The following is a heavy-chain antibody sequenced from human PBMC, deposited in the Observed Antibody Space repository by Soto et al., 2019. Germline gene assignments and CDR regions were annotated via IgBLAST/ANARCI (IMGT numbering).Heavy chain of an antibody. J-gene: IGHJ5*02. V-gene: IGHV1-3*01. CDR2: SNAHNDYT. Sequence: ASVKVSCKASGYNFTSYAMNRVRQAPGQRLEWLGWSNAHNDYTKNLLKFQVRVTITRDTPASTAYIELSGLRSEDTAVYYCARGYSSSYDSNWFEPWGQGTLVTVSS. CDR3: ARGYSSSYDSNWFEP. D-gene: IGHD6-13*01. CDR1: GYNFTSYA.